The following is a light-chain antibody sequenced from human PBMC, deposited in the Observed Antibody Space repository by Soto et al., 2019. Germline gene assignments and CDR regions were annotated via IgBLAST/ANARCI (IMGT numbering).Light chain of an antibody. CDR1: QGISSA. Sequence: AIQLTQSPSSLSASVGDSVTITCRASQGISSALAWYQQTPGRAPKLLIYDASNLETGVPSRFSGSGSGTDFTLTISNLQPEDFATYYCQQSFTTWTFGQGTKVDIK. CDR3: QQSFTTWT. CDR2: DAS. J-gene: IGKJ1*01. V-gene: IGKV1-13*02.